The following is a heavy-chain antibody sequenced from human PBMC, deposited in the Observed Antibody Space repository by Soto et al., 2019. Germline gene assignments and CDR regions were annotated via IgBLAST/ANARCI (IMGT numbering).Heavy chain of an antibody. CDR2: IHNSGTT. V-gene: IGHV4-31*03. D-gene: IGHD3-16*02. Sequence: SETLSLTCTVSGGSISSGDYYWSWIRQHPGKDLGWIGYIHNSGTTYYIPPLKSRVTMSVDTSKNQLSLKATSVTAADTAVYYCARGVTFGGVIAPRFDPWGQGTLVTVSS. CDR3: ARGVTFGGVIAPRFDP. J-gene: IGHJ5*02. CDR1: GGSISSGDYY.